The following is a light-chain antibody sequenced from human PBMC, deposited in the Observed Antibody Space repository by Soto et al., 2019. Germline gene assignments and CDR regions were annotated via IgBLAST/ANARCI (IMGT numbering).Light chain of an antibody. CDR1: QSVSNNY. J-gene: IGKJ1*01. V-gene: IGKV3-20*01. CDR2: GAS. CDR3: QQYGSSGT. Sequence: EIVFTQSPCTQSLSPGERATLCSRASQSVSNNYLAWYQQKPGQAPRLLIYGASNRATGIPDRFSGSGSGTDFTLTISRLEPEDFAVYYCQQYGSSGTFGQGTKVDI.